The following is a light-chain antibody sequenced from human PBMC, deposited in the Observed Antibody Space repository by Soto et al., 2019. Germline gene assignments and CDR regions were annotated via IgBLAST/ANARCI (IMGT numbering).Light chain of an antibody. CDR1: SSDVGFSNY. V-gene: IGLV2-14*01. CDR2: DVS. CDR3: SSYTSSSTDV. J-gene: IGLJ1*01. Sequence: QSALTQPASVSGSPGQSITISCPGTSSDVGFSNYVFRYQQHPGKAPKLIISDVSNRPSGVSNRFSGSKSGNTASLTISGLQAEDEADYYCSSYTSSSTDVFGTGTKVTVL.